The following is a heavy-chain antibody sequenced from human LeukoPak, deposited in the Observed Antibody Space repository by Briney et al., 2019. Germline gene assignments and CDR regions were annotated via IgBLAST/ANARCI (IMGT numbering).Heavy chain of an antibody. CDR1: GGSISSYY. D-gene: IGHD6-19*01. Sequence: SETLSLTCTVSGGSISSYYWSWIRQPPGKGLEWIGYIYYSGSTNYNPSLKSRVTISVDTSKNQFSLKLSSVTAADTAVYYCAREHRYSSGCFDYWGQGTLVTVSS. CDR2: IYYSGST. V-gene: IGHV4-59*01. J-gene: IGHJ4*02. CDR3: AREHRYSSGCFDY.